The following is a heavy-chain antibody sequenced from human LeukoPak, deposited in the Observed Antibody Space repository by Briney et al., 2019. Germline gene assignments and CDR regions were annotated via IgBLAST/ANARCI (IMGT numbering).Heavy chain of an antibody. CDR1: GGSISSYY. CDR2: IYYSGST. D-gene: IGHD6-13*01. CDR3: AGSIAAADSWFDP. Sequence: PSETLSLTCTVSGGSISSYYWSWIRQPPGKGLGWIGYIYYSGSTNYNPSLKSRVTISVDTSKNQFSLKLSSVTAADTAVYYCAGSIAAADSWFDPWGQGTLVTVSS. J-gene: IGHJ5*02. V-gene: IGHV4-59*01.